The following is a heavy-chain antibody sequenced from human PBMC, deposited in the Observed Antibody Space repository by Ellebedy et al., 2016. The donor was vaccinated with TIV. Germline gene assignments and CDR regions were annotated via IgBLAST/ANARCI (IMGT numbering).Heavy chain of an antibody. Sequence: GGSLRLXXAASGFTFSSYAVSWVRQAPGKGLEWVSAISGSGGSTYYADSVKGRFTISRDNSKNTLYLQMNSLRAEDTAVYYCAKAAGRRYGDYVSWYFDLWGRGTLVTVSS. CDR3: AKAAGRRYGDYVSWYFDL. CDR1: GFTFSSYA. J-gene: IGHJ2*01. V-gene: IGHV3-23*01. D-gene: IGHD4-17*01. CDR2: ISGSGGST.